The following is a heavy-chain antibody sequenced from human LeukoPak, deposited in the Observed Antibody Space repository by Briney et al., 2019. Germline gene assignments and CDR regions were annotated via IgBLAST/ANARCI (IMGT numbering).Heavy chain of an antibody. V-gene: IGHV4-61*08. CDR3: ARDRVVPAATDYYYYYMDV. D-gene: IGHD2-2*01. CDR1: GGSISSGDYY. CDR2: IYYSGST. Sequence: SETLSLTCTVSGGSISSGDYYWSWIRQPPGKGLEWIGYIYYSGSTNYNPSLKSRVTISVDTSKNQFSLKLSSVTAADTAVYYCARDRVVPAATDYYYYYMDVWGKGTTVTVSS. J-gene: IGHJ6*03.